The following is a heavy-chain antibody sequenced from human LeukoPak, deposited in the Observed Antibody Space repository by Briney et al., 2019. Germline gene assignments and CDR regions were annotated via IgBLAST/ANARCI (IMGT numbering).Heavy chain of an antibody. V-gene: IGHV3-23*01. D-gene: IGHD2-15*01. Sequence: GGSLRLSCAASGLTFSSYAMSWVRQAPGKGLEWVSAISGSGGSTYYADSVKGRFTISRDNSKNTLYLQMNSLRAEDTAVYYCAKDTLGDGGTHWGQGTLVTVSS. CDR3: AKDTLGDGGTH. CDR2: ISGSGGST. J-gene: IGHJ4*02. CDR1: GLTFSSYA.